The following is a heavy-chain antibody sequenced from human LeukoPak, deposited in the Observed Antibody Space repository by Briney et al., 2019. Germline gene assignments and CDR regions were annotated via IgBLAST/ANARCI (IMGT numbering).Heavy chain of an antibody. D-gene: IGHD6-19*01. CDR2: INHSGST. J-gene: IGHJ6*02. CDR1: GGSISSYY. Sequence: PSETLSLTCTVSGGSISSYYWSWIRQPPGKGLEWIGEINHSGSTNYNPSLKSRVTISVDTSKNQFSLKLSSVTAADTAVYYCARGLSGWHYYYYGMDVWGQGTTVTVSS. V-gene: IGHV4-34*01. CDR3: ARGLSGWHYYYYGMDV.